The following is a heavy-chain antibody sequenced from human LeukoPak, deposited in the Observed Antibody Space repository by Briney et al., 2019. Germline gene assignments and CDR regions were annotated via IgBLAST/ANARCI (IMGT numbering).Heavy chain of an antibody. D-gene: IGHD6-13*01. CDR1: GYTFTSYG. Sequence: GASVKVSCKASGYTFTSYGISWVRQAPGQGLEWMGWISAYNGNTNYAQKLQGRVTMTTDTSTSTAYMELRSLRSDDTAVYYCARTSYLYSSSLNWFDPWGQGTLVTVSS. CDR2: ISAYNGNT. CDR3: ARTSYLYSSSLNWFDP. J-gene: IGHJ5*02. V-gene: IGHV1-18*01.